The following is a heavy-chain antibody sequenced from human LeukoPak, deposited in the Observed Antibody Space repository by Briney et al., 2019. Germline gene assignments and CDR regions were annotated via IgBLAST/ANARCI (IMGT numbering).Heavy chain of an antibody. CDR3: AKDFIVGATLGSGMDV. CDR1: GFTFSSYG. V-gene: IGHV3-30*18. D-gene: IGHD1-26*01. J-gene: IGHJ6*02. CDR2: ISYDGSNK. Sequence: GGSLRLSCAASGFTFSSYGMHWVRQAPGKGLEWVAVISYDGSNKYYADSVKGRFTISRDNSKNTLYLQMNSLRAEDTAVYYCAKDFIVGATLGSGMDVWGQGTTVTVSS.